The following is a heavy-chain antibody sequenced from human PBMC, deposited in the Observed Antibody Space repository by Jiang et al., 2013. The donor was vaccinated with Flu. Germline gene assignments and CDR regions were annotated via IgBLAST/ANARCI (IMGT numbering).Heavy chain of an antibody. CDR3: AREGVVPAAYGLRGYYYYGMDV. V-gene: IGHV1-3*01. D-gene: IGHD2-2*01. Sequence: SGAEVKKPGASVKVSCKASGYTFTSYAMHWVRQAPGQRLEWMGWINAGNGNTKYSQKFQGRVTITRDTSASTAYMELSSLRSEDTAVYYCAREGVVPAAYGLRGYYYYGMDVWGQGTTVTVSS. CDR2: INAGNGNT. CDR1: GYTFTSYA. J-gene: IGHJ6*02.